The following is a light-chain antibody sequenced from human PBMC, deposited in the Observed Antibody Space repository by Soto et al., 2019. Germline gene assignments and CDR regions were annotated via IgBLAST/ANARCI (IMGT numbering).Light chain of an antibody. J-gene: IGKJ4*01. CDR2: DAS. Sequence: EIVLTQSPATLSLSPGERATLSCRASQSVSTYLAWYQQKPGQAPRLLIYDASNRATGIPARFSGSGSGTDFTLNIRSLEPEDFAVYYCQHRINWPLTFGGGTKVEIK. CDR3: QHRINWPLT. CDR1: QSVSTY. V-gene: IGKV3-11*01.